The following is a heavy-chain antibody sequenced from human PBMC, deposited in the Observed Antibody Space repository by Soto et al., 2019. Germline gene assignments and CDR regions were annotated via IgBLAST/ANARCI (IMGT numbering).Heavy chain of an antibody. Sequence: QVQLQESGPGLVKPSQTLSLTCTVSGGSISSGDYYWSWIRQPPGKGLEWIGYIYYSGSTYYNPSLKSRVTISVDTSKNQFSLKLSSVTAADTAVYYCASASPTLDAWDWFDPWGQGTLVTVSS. V-gene: IGHV4-30-4*01. CDR2: IYYSGST. CDR1: GGSISSGDYY. CDR3: ASASPTLDAWDWFDP. D-gene: IGHD3-16*01. J-gene: IGHJ5*02.